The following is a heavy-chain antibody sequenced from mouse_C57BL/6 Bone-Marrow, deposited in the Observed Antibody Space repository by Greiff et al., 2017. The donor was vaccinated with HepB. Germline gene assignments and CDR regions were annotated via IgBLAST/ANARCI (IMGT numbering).Heavy chain of an antibody. V-gene: IGHV14-4*01. J-gene: IGHJ2*01. Sequence: EVQLQQSGAELVRPGASVKLSCTASGFNIKDDYMHWVKQRPEQGLEWIGWIDPENGDTEYASKFQGKATITADTSSNTAYLQLSSLTSEDTAVYYCTTDLVLRRSWEDYWGQGTTLTVSS. CDR2: IDPENGDT. CDR1: GFNIKDDY. D-gene: IGHD1-2*01. CDR3: TTDLVLRRSWEDY.